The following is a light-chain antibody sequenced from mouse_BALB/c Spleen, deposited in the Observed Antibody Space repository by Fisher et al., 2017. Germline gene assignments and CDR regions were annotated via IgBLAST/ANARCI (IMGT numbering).Light chain of an antibody. Sequence: IVLTQSTAIMSASPGEKVTMTCRASSSVSSSYMHWYQQKPGSSPRLWIYLTFNLASGVPARFSGSGSGTSYSLTISSMEAEDAATYYCQQWSSNPFTFGSGTKLEIK. CDR2: LTF. V-gene: IGKV4-71*01. CDR3: QQWSSNPFT. J-gene: IGKJ4*01. CDR1: SSVSSSY.